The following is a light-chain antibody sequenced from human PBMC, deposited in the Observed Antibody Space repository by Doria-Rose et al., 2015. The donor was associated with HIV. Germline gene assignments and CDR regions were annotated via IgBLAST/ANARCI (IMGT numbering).Light chain of an antibody. CDR1: QSISNW. CDR3: QHFDKYFSWT. Sequence: DIQMTQSPSTLSASVGDRVTITCRASQSISNWLAWYQQKPGQAPKLPIYKASTLQSGVPSRFRGSGSGTEFTLTINSLQPDDFATYYCQHFDKYFSWTFGHGTKVDIK. V-gene: IGKV1-5*03. CDR2: KAS. J-gene: IGKJ1*01.